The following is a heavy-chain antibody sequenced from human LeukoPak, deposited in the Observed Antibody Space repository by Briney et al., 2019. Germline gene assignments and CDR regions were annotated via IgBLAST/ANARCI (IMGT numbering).Heavy chain of an antibody. CDR3: ARLDGSYSGSYQIYYYYYMDV. V-gene: IGHV4-39*01. CDR1: GGSISSSSYY. Sequence: SETLSVTCTVSGGSISSSSYYWGWIRQPPGKGLEWIGSSYYGGSTYYNPSLKSRVTISVDTSKNQFSLKLSSVTAADTAVYYCARLDGSYSGSYQIYYYYYMDVWGKGTTVTISS. CDR2: SYYGGST. J-gene: IGHJ6*03. D-gene: IGHD1-26*01.